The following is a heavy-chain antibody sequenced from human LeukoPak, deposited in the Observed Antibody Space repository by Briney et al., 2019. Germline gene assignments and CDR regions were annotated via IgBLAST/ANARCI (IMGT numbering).Heavy chain of an antibody. CDR3: ARGSWDGYSRGAFDI. CDR1: GGSISSGDYY. J-gene: IGHJ3*02. CDR2: IYYSGST. V-gene: IGHV4-30-4*01. D-gene: IGHD5-24*01. Sequence: SETLSLICTVSGGSISSGDYYWSWIRQPPGKGLEWIGYIYYSGSTNYNPSLKSRVTISVDTSKNQFSLKLSSVTAADTAVYYCARGSWDGYSRGAFDIWGQGTMVTVSS.